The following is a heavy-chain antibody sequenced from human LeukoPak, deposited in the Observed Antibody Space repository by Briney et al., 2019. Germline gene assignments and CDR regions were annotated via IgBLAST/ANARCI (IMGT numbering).Heavy chain of an antibody. J-gene: IGHJ4*02. CDR1: GYSISSGYY. V-gene: IGHV4-38-2*02. CDR3: ARPRGYSYGSPLGY. Sequence: SETLSLTCTVSGYSISSGYYWGWIRQPPGKGLEWIASIYHSGSTNYNPSLKSRVTISVDTSKNQFSLKLSSVTAADTAVYYCARPRGYSYGSPLGYWGQGTLVTVSS. D-gene: IGHD5-18*01. CDR2: IYHSGST.